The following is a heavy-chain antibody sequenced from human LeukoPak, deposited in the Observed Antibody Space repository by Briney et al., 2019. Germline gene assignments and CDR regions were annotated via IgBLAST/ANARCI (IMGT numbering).Heavy chain of an antibody. CDR2: IRYDGSNK. Sequence: TGGSLRLSCAASGFTFSSYGMHWVRQAPGKGLEWVAFIRYDGSNKYYADSVKGRFTISRDNSKNTLYLQMNSLRAEDTAVYYCARLIAAAGTTWDYWGQGTLVTVSS. V-gene: IGHV3-30*02. CDR3: ARLIAAAGTTWDY. D-gene: IGHD6-13*01. CDR1: GFTFSSYG. J-gene: IGHJ4*02.